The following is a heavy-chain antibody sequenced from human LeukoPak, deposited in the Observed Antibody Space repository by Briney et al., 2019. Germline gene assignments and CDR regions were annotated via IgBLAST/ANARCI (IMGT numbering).Heavy chain of an antibody. CDR2: ISYDGSNK. Sequence: GGSLRLSCAASGFTFSSYAMHWVRQAPGKGLEWVAVISYDGSNKYYADSVKGRFTISRDNSKNTLYLQMNSLRAEDTAVYYCASSMTDAFDIWGQGTMVTVSS. V-gene: IGHV3-30-3*01. D-gene: IGHD2/OR15-2a*01. CDR1: GFTFSSYA. CDR3: ASSMTDAFDI. J-gene: IGHJ3*02.